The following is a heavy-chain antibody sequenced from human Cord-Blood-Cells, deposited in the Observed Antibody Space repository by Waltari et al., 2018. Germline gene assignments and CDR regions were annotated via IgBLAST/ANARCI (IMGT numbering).Heavy chain of an antibody. Sequence: EVQLVETGGGLIQPGGSLRLSCAASGFTVSSNYMSWVRQAPGKGLDLVSVIYSGGSTYYADSVKGRFTISRDNSKNTLYLQMNSLRAEDTAVYYCAGGLWFRELYYWGQGTLVTVSS. V-gene: IGHV3-53*02. CDR3: AGGLWFRELYY. D-gene: IGHD3-10*01. J-gene: IGHJ4*02. CDR2: IYSGGST. CDR1: GFTVSSNY.